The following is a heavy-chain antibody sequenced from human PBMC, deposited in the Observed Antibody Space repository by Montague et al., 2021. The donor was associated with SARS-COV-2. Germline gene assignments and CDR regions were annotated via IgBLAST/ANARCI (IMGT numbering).Heavy chain of an antibody. J-gene: IGHJ5*02. Sequence: SETLSLTCAVSGVSISEFGWSWVRQSPTKGLEWVAFIFTKAGTSYSPSLESRLTVSLDTSKNHVSLNLTSVTAADTAVYYCARRYASGPYPLDLWGRGTLVTVSS. CDR3: ARRYASGPYPLDL. V-gene: IGHV4-4*08. CDR1: GVSISEFG. D-gene: IGHD3-10*01. CDR2: IFTKAGT.